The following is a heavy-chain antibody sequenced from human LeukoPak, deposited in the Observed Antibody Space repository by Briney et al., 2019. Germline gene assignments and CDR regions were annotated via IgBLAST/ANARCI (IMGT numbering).Heavy chain of an antibody. CDR1: GFNFNDAW. CDR3: TAGLGKTNDDS. Sequence: GGSLRLSCEGSGFNFNDAWMSWIRQAPGEGLGWVGRVRTTAEGETTDYAAPVRGRFIISRDDSKNMVFLQMNRLETEDTAIYYCTAGLGKTNDDSWGQGTLVTVSS. CDR2: VRTTAEGETT. V-gene: IGHV3-15*01. D-gene: IGHD1-1*01. J-gene: IGHJ4*02.